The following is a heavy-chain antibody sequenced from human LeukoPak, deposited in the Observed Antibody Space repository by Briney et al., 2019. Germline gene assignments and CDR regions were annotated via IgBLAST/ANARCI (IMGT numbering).Heavy chain of an antibody. D-gene: IGHD2-15*01. J-gene: IGHJ4*02. Sequence: SETLSLTRTVSGGSVSSGSYYWSWIRQPPGKGLEWIGYIYYSGSTNYNTSLKSRVTISVDTSKNQFSLKLSSVTAADTAVYYCAKSYKGYCSGGSCPDYWGQGTLVTVSS. CDR2: IYYSGST. V-gene: IGHV4-61*01. CDR3: AKSYKGYCSGGSCPDY. CDR1: GGSVSSGSYY.